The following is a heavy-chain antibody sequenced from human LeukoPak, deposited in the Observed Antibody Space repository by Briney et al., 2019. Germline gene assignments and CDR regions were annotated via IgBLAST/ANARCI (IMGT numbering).Heavy chain of an antibody. Sequence: SQTLSLTRAISGDSVSSNSAAWNWIRQSPSTGLEWLGRTYYRSKWYNDYAVSVKSRITINPDTSKNQFSLQLNSVTPEDTAVYFCARGGYYGLDVWGQGTTVTVSS. V-gene: IGHV6-1*01. CDR2: TYYRSKWYN. CDR3: ARGGYYGLDV. CDR1: GDSVSSNSAA. J-gene: IGHJ6*02.